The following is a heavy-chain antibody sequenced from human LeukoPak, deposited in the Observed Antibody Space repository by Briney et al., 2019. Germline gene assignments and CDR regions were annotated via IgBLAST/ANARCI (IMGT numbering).Heavy chain of an antibody. V-gene: IGHV3-23*01. J-gene: IGHJ4*02. CDR1: GFTVSSNY. CDR2: ISGSGGST. CDR3: AREPSGYSSGWYQGALFDY. Sequence: GGSLRLSCAASGFTVSSNYMSWVRQAPGKGLEWVSAISGSGGSTYYADSVKGRFTISRDNSKNTLYLQMNSLRAEDTAVYYCAREPSGYSSGWYQGALFDYWGQGTLVTVSS. D-gene: IGHD6-19*01.